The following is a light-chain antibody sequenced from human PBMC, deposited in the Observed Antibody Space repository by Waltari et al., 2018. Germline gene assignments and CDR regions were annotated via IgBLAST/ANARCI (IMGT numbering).Light chain of an antibody. CDR3: MIWHSSAVV. CDR1: SGINVGTYR. J-gene: IGLJ2*01. CDR2: YKSDSDK. Sequence: QAVLTQPSSLSASPGASASPTCTLRSGINVGTYRIYWYQQKPGSPPHYLLRYKSDSDKQQGSGVPSRFSGSKDASANAGILLISGLQSEDEADYYCMIWHSSAVVFGGGTKLTVL. V-gene: IGLV5-45*03.